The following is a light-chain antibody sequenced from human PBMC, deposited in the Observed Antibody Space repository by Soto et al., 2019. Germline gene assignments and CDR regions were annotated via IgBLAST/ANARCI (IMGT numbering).Light chain of an antibody. CDR1: QSVLYNSNNYNY. Sequence: DIVMTQSPDFLAVSLGERASINCKSSQSVLYNSNNYNYLAWYQQKPGQPPKLLIYWASTRESGVPDRFSGSGSGTDFTLTISSLQAEDVAVYYCQQYYLIPHTFGQGTKLEIK. J-gene: IGKJ2*01. CDR2: WAS. CDR3: QQYYLIPHT. V-gene: IGKV4-1*01.